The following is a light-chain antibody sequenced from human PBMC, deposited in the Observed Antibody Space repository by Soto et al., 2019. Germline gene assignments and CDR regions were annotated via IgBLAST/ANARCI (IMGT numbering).Light chain of an antibody. CDR1: QSVSSY. CDR2: DAS. J-gene: IGKJ4*01. CDR3: QQRSNLHQLT. V-gene: IGKV3-11*01. Sequence: EIVLTQSPATLSLSPGERATLSCRASQSVSSYLAWYQQKPGQAPRLLIYDASNRATGIPARFSGSGSGTDFPLTISSLEPEDFAVYYCQQRSNLHQLTFGGGTKVEIK.